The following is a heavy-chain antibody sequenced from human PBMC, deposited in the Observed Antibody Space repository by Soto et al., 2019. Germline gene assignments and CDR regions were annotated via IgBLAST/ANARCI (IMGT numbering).Heavy chain of an antibody. CDR1: GGSVSSGSYY. V-gene: IGHV4-61*01. CDR3: ARGIVAAYYYYYGMDV. Sequence: SETLSLTCTVSGGSVSSGSYYWSWIRQPPGKGLEWIGYIYYSGSTNYNPSLKSRVTISVDTSKNQFSLKLSSVTAADTAVYYCARGIVAAYYYYYGMDVWGQGTTVTVS. CDR2: IYYSGST. J-gene: IGHJ6*02. D-gene: IGHD2-15*01.